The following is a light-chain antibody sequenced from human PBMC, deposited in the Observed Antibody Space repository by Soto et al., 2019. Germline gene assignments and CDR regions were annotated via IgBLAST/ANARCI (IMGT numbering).Light chain of an antibody. CDR3: SSYTSSYTYV. Sequence: QSALTQPASVSGSPGQSITISCTGTSSDVGGHNYVSWYQQHPGKAPKVMIYNVNNRPSGVSSRFSGSKSGNTASLTISGLQAEDEADYYCSSYTSSYTYVFGTGTKLTVL. V-gene: IGLV2-14*01. CDR1: SSDVGGHNY. J-gene: IGLJ1*01. CDR2: NVN.